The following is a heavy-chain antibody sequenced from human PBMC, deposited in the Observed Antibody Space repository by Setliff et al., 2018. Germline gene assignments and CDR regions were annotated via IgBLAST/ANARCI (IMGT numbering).Heavy chain of an antibody. Sequence: PGGSLRLSCAVSGFTFSSNWMSWVRQAPGKGLQWVANIKEDGSENYYLDSVKGRFTVSSDNAKNSLYLQMNSLRTEDTAVYYCASVVRGGLAGAFDIWGQGTMVTVSS. J-gene: IGHJ3*02. V-gene: IGHV3-7*01. D-gene: IGHD2-15*01. CDR2: IKEDGSEN. CDR1: GFTFSSNW. CDR3: ASVVRGGLAGAFDI.